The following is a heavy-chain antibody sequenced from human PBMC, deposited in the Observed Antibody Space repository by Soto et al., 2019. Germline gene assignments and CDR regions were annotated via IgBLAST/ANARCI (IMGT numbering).Heavy chain of an antibody. V-gene: IGHV3-23*01. CDR1: GFTFSSYA. D-gene: IGHD3-3*01. Sequence: EVQLLESGGGLVQPGGSLRLSCAASGFTFSSYAMSWVRQAPGKGLEWVSAISGSGGSTYYADSVKGRFTISRDNSKNTLYLQMNSLRAEDTAVYYCAKLPGRFLEWSSYYYYYMDVWGKGTTVTVSS. J-gene: IGHJ6*03. CDR2: ISGSGGST. CDR3: AKLPGRFLEWSSYYYYYMDV.